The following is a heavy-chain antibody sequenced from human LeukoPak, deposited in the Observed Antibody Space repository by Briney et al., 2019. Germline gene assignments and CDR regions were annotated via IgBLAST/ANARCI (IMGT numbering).Heavy chain of an antibody. V-gene: IGHV3-23*01. J-gene: IGHJ4*02. CDR1: GFTFRSHA. Sequence: GGSLRLSCVGSGFTFRSHAMSWVRQAPEKGLEFVSGIYENGGTTYYADSVKGRSSISRDNSKNTLYLQMDSLRGEDAAVYYCAKDFRIGYSAHFDYWGQGALVTVSS. CDR2: IYENGGTT. CDR3: AKDFRIGYSAHFDY. D-gene: IGHD2-21*01.